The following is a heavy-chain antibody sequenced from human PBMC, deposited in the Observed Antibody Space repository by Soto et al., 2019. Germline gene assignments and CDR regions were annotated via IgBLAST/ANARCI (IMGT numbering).Heavy chain of an antibody. D-gene: IGHD5-18*01. CDR2: ISAYNGNT. CDR1: GYTFTSYG. Sequence: ASVKVSCKASGYTFTSYGISWVRQAPGQGLEWMGWISAYNGNTNYAQKFQGRVTITADESTSTAYMELSSLRSDDTAVYYCARCLDTGTVSSGFDCWGQGTLVTVSS. CDR3: ARCLDTGTVSSGFDC. V-gene: IGHV1-18*01. J-gene: IGHJ5*01.